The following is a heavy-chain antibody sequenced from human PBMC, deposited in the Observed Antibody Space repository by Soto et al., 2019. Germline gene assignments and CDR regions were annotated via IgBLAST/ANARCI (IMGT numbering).Heavy chain of an antibody. Sequence: GGSLRLSCAASGFTFSSYAMSWVRQAPGKGLEWVSAISGSGGSTYYADSVKGRFTISRDNSKNTLYLQMNSLRAEDTAVYYCAKDLDIVVVPAAIVTGAFDYWGQGTLVTVSS. CDR1: GFTFSSYA. CDR2: ISGSGGST. D-gene: IGHD2-2*03. CDR3: AKDLDIVVVPAAIVTGAFDY. J-gene: IGHJ4*02. V-gene: IGHV3-23*01.